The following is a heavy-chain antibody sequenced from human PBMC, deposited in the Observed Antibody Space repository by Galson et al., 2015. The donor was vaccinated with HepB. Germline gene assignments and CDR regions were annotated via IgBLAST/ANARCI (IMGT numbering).Heavy chain of an antibody. V-gene: IGHV3-30*18. CDR1: GFTFSSYG. CDR3: AKGGAAAGTMGY. J-gene: IGHJ4*02. CDR2: ISYDGSNK. D-gene: IGHD6-13*01. Sequence: SLRLSCAASGFTFSSYGMHWVRQAPGKGLEWVAVISYDGSNKYYADSVKGRFTISRDNSKNTLYLQMNSLRAEDTAVYYCAKGGAAAGTMGYWGQGTLVTVSS.